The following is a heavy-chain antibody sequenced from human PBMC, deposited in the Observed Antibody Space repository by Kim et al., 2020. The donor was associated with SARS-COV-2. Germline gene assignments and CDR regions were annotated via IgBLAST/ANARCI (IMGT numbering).Heavy chain of an antibody. Sequence: GGSLRLSCATSGFTFSAYDMNWVRRAPGKGLEWLSFITKSSTTIYYVDSVKGRFTISRDNAKNSLYLQMNSLRDEDTALYYCVRDRMWGVFDIWGQGTMV. CDR3: VRDRMWGVFDI. J-gene: IGHJ3*02. D-gene: IGHD3-16*01. V-gene: IGHV3-48*02. CDR2: ITKSSTTI. CDR1: GFTFSAYD.